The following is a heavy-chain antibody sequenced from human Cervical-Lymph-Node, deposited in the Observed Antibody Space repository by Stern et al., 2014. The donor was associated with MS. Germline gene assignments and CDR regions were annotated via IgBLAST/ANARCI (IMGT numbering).Heavy chain of an antibody. CDR1: GFHFSSSG. CDR2: ISYDGIKK. Sequence: MQLVESGGGVVQPGRSLRVSCAASGFHFSSSGMHWVRQAPGKGLECGAPISYDGIKKYSGDSVKGRFTISRDNSKSTLDLQMNSVRAEDTAVYYCAKDSACSDGSCQLDVWGQGTTVTVSS. CDR3: AKDSACSDGSCQLDV. D-gene: IGHD2-15*01. V-gene: IGHV3-30*18. J-gene: IGHJ6*02.